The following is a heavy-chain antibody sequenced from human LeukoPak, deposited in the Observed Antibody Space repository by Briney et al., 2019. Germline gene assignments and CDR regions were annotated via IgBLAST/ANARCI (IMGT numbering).Heavy chain of an antibody. V-gene: IGHV3-7*01. J-gene: IGHJ3*02. D-gene: IGHD2-15*01. CDR3: ARGESLGYCSDNCYYAFDI. CDR2: IKQDGSEK. CDR1: GFTFSSYW. Sequence: GGSLRLSCAASGFTFSSYWMSWVRQAPGKGLEWVANIKQDGSEKYYVDSVKGRFTISRDNAKNSLYLQMNSLRAEDTAVYYCARGESLGYCSDNCYYAFDIWGQGTLVTVSS.